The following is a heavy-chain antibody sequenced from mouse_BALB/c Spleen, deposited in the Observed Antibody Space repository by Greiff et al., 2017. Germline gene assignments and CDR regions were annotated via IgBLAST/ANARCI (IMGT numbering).Heavy chain of an antibody. CDR2: INSNGGST. D-gene: IGHD1-2*01. Sequence: EVQVVESGGGLVQPGGSLKLSCAASGFTFSSYGMSWVRQTPDKRLELVATINSNGGSTYYPDSVKGRFTISRDNAKNTLYLQMSSLKSEDTAMYYCARRTTATYFDYWGQGTTLTVSS. CDR3: ARRTTATYFDY. CDR1: GFTFSSYG. V-gene: IGHV5-6-3*01. J-gene: IGHJ2*01.